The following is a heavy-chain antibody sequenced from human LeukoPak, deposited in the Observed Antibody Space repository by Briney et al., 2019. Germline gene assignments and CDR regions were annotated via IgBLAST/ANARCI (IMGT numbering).Heavy chain of an antibody. CDR2: INSDGSST. J-gene: IGHJ4*02. D-gene: IGHD3-22*01. CDR3: GRGSSDYYDSSGYDH. V-gene: IGHV3-74*01. Sequence: GGSLRLSCAASGFTFSSNWMHWVRQAPGKGLVWVSRINSDGSSTSYADSVKGRFTISRDNAKNTLYLQMNSLRAEDTAVYYCGRGSSDYYDSSGYDHWGQGTLVTVSS. CDR1: GFTFSSNW.